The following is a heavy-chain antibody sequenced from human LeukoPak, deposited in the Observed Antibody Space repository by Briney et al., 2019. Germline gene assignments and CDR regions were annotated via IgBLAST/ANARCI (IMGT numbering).Heavy chain of an antibody. J-gene: IGHJ3*02. CDR3: ARHGALWASSGYYLWSAFDI. CDR2: INHSGST. Sequence: SETLSLTCAVYGGSFSGYYWSWIRQPPGKGLEWIGEINHSGSTNYNPSLKSRVTISVDTSKNQFSLKLSSVTAADTAVYYCARHGALWASSGYYLWSAFDIWGQGTMVTVSS. V-gene: IGHV4-34*01. D-gene: IGHD3-22*01. CDR1: GGSFSGYY.